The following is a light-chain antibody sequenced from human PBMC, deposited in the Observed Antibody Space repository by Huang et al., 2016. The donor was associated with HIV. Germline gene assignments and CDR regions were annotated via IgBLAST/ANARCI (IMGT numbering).Light chain of an antibody. CDR3: QQYNNWPPWT. J-gene: IGKJ1*01. V-gene: IGKV3-15*01. CDR1: QSLSDS. CDR2: GPA. Sequence: EIVMTQSPGTLSVSPGERATLSCRASQSLSDSLAWYQQKPGQAPRLLIYGPATRATGIPARFSGSGSGTDYTLTISSLQSEDFAIYYCQQYNNWPPWTFGQGTKVEIK.